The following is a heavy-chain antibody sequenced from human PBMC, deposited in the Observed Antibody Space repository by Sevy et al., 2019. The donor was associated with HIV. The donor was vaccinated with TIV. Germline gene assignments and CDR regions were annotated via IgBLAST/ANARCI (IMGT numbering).Heavy chain of an antibody. CDR1: GGSISSYY. V-gene: IGHV4-59*01. CDR3: ARDRYPLDY. J-gene: IGHJ4*02. D-gene: IGHD3-9*01. Sequence: SETLSLTCTVSGGSISSYYWSWIRQPPGKGLEWIGYIYYSGTTNYNPSLKRRVTISVDTSKNQFSLKLSAVTAADTAVYYCARDRYPLDYWGQGTLVTVSS. CDR2: IYYSGTT.